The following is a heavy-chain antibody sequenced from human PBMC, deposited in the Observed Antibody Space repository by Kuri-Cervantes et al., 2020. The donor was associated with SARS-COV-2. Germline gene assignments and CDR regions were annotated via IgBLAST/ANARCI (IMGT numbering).Heavy chain of an antibody. CDR2: ISVTASTI. D-gene: IGHD3-10*01. V-gene: IGHV3-48*03. Sequence: GESLKIFCEGSGFTFHTYEMNWVRQAPGKGLELISYISVTASTIYYADSVKGRFTVSRDNAKNSLYLQMNSLRAEDTAVYYCARDFRRGVRGPIDYWGQGTLVTVSS. CDR1: GFTFHTYE. CDR3: ARDFRRGVRGPIDY. J-gene: IGHJ4*02.